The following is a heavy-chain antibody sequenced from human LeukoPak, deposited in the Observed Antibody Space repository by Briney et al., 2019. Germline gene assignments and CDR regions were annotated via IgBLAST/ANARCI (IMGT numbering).Heavy chain of an antibody. CDR1: GFTVSSNY. CDR2: IYRGGST. Sequence: GGSLRLSCAASGFTVSSNYMSWVRQAPGKGLEWVSVIYRGGSTYYADSVKGRFTISRDNSKNTLYLQMNSLRAEDTAVYYCASQVYYGSGSPDLYYYYYYGMDVWGQGTTVTVSS. J-gene: IGHJ6*02. V-gene: IGHV3-66*04. D-gene: IGHD3-10*01. CDR3: ASQVYYGSGSPDLYYYYYYGMDV.